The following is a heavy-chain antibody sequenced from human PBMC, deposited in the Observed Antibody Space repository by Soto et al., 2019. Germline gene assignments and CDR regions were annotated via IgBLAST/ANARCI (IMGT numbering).Heavy chain of an antibody. D-gene: IGHD1-1*01. J-gene: IGHJ6*02. Sequence: QVQLVQSGAEVKKPGASVKVSCKASGYTFTSYGISWVRQAPGQGLEWMGWISAYNGNTNYAQKLQGRVTMTTDTSTSTAYIDLRTLRSDDTAVYYCARSSMEYYYYYGMDVWGQGTTVTVSS. CDR3: ARSSMEYYYYYGMDV. CDR1: GYTFTSYG. CDR2: ISAYNGNT. V-gene: IGHV1-18*01.